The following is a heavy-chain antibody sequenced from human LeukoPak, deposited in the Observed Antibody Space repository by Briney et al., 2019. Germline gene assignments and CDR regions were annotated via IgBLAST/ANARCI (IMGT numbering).Heavy chain of an antibody. J-gene: IGHJ4*02. CDR3: ARGIVGATDY. Sequence: PSETLSLTCTVSGGSISSYYWSWIRQPPGKGLEWIGYIYYSGGTNYNPSLKSRVTISVDTSKNQFSLKLSSVTAADTAVYYCARGIVGATDYWGQGTLVTVSS. D-gene: IGHD1-26*01. CDR1: GGSISSYY. CDR2: IYYSGGT. V-gene: IGHV4-59*12.